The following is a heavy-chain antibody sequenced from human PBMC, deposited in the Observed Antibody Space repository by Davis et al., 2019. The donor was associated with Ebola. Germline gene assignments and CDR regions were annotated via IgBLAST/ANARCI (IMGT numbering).Heavy chain of an antibody. J-gene: IGHJ4*02. CDR2: INADGITT. Sequence: HTGGSLRLSCAASGFTFSSYWMHWVRQVPGKGLVWVSRINADGITTSYADSVTGRFTISRDNAKSTLYLQMNSLRAEDTAVYYCAKDSYNWNYIGYWGQGTLVTVSS. D-gene: IGHD1-20*01. V-gene: IGHV3-74*01. CDR1: GFTFSSYW. CDR3: AKDSYNWNYIGY.